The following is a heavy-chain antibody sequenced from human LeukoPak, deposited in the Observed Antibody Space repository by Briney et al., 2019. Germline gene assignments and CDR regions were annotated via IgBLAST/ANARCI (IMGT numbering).Heavy chain of an antibody. Sequence: GGSLRLSCAASGFTFRSYAMNWVRQAPGKGLEWVSGISGSGGGTYYADSVKGRFTISRDNSKNTLYLQMNSLRAEDTAVYYCAKDLFTMVRGVICFDYWGQGTLVTVSS. V-gene: IGHV3-23*01. D-gene: IGHD3-10*01. CDR2: ISGSGGGT. J-gene: IGHJ4*02. CDR1: GFTFRSYA. CDR3: AKDLFTMVRGVICFDY.